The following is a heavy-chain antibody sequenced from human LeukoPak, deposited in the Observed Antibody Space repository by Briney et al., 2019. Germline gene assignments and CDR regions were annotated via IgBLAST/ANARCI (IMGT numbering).Heavy chain of an antibody. CDR3: ARESMVRGVMTYNWFDP. D-gene: IGHD3-10*01. CDR2: IYYSGST. V-gene: IGHV4-39*07. Sequence: PSETLSLTCTVSGGSISSSSYYWGWIRQPPGKGLEWIGSIYYSGSTYYNPSLKSRVTISVDTSKNQFSLKLSSVTAADTAVYYCARESMVRGVMTYNWFDPWGQGTLVTVSS. CDR1: GGSISSSSYY. J-gene: IGHJ5*02.